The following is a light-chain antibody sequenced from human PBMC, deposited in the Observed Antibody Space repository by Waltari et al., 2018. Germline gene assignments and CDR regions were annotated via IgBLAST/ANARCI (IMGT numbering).Light chain of an antibody. Sequence: EIVMTQSPATLSLFPVERATLSCRASQIVGSNFAWYQQKHGQAPRLLLYGASTRATGIPARFSGAGSGKELTLTISSLQSEDFAVYDCQQYDDWPRTVGHGTKVEI. CDR2: GAS. CDR3: QQYDDWPRT. J-gene: IGKJ1*01. V-gene: IGKV3-15*01. CDR1: QIVGSN.